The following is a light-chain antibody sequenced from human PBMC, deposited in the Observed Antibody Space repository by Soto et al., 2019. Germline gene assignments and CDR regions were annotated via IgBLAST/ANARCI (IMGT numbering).Light chain of an antibody. CDR1: SSNIGAGYD. Sequence: QAVLTQPPSVSGAPGQRVTISCTGSSSNIGAGYDVHWYQQLPGTAPKLLIYGNSNRPSGVPDRFSGSKSGTSASLAITGLQAEDEADYYCQSYDSSLSRGVFGGGTKSPS. CDR3: QSYDSSLSRGV. V-gene: IGLV1-40*01. CDR2: GNS. J-gene: IGLJ2*01.